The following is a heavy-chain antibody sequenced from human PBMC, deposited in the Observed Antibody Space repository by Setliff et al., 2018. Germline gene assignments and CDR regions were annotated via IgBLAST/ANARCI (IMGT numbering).Heavy chain of an antibody. CDR1: RYTFNSYA. J-gene: IGHJ6*03. CDR2: INTNTGNP. Sequence: ASVKVSCKASRYTFNSYAMNWVRQAPGQGLEWMGWINTNTGNPTYAQGFTGRFVFSLDTSVSTAYLQISSLKSEDSAVYYCARASRFGTTMWRGDYYMDVWGKGTTVTVSS. CDR3: ARASRFGTTMWRGDYYMDV. D-gene: IGHD3-10*01. V-gene: IGHV7-4-1*02.